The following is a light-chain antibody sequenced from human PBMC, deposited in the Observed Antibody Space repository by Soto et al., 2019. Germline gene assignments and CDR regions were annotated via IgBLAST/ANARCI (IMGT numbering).Light chain of an antibody. CDR1: SSDVGGHNY. J-gene: IGLJ1*01. CDR2: EVS. Sequence: QCVLTQPPSASGSPGQSVTISCTGTSSDVGGHNYVSWYQQHPGKAPKLMIYEVSKRPSGVPDRFSGSKSGNTASLTVSGLQAEDEADYYCSSYAGSNNVFGTGTKVTVL. V-gene: IGLV2-8*01. CDR3: SSYAGSNNV.